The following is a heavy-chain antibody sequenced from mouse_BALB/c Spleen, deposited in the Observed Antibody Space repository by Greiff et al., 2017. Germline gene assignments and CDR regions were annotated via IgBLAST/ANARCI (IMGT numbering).Heavy chain of an antibody. Sequence: EVKLVESGGDLVKPGGSLKLSCAASGFTFSSYGMSWVRQTPDKRLEWVATISSGGSYTYYPDSVKGRFTISRDNAKNTLYLQMSSLKSEDTAMYYCARHERQGYFDYWGQGTTLTVSS. CDR1: GFTFSSYG. CDR3: ARHERQGYFDY. D-gene: IGHD3-2*01. CDR2: ISSGGSYT. J-gene: IGHJ2*01. V-gene: IGHV5-6*02.